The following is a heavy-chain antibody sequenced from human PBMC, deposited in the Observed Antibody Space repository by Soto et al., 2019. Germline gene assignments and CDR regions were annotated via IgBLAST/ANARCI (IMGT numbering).Heavy chain of an antibody. J-gene: IGHJ6*02. D-gene: IGHD2-21*02. CDR1: GFTFGDYA. CDR2: IRSKAYGGTT. Sequence: GGSLRLPCTASGFTFGDYAMSWFRQAPGNGLEWVGFIRSKAYGGTTEYAASVKGRFTISRDDSKSIAYLQMNSLKTEDTAVYYCTTGTVVTPGGYYYGMDVWGQGTTVTVSS. CDR3: TTGTVVTPGGYYYGMDV. V-gene: IGHV3-49*03.